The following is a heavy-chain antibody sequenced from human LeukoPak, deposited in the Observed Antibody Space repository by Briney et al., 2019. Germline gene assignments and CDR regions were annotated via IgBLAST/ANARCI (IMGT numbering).Heavy chain of an antibody. CDR2: INHSGST. J-gene: IGHJ4*02. D-gene: IGHD6-13*01. CDR1: GGSFSGYY. Sequence: PSETLSLTCAVYGGSFSGYYWSWIRQPPGKGLEWIGEINHSGSTNYNPSLKSRVTISVDTSKNQFSLKLSSVIAADTAVYYCASTGYSSSWYYFDYWGQGTLVTVSS. V-gene: IGHV4-34*01. CDR3: ASTGYSSSWYYFDY.